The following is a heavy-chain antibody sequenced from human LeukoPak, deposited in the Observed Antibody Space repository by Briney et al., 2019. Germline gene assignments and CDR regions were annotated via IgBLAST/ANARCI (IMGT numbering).Heavy chain of an antibody. CDR1: GFAFNYEN. D-gene: IGHD3-10*01. J-gene: IGHJ4*02. V-gene: IGHV3-21*01. CDR3: ARDEGV. Sequence: GGSLRLSCTASGFAFNYENMNWVRQVPEKGLEWVSSISRDATYIHYAVALEGRFTISRDNAKNTLYLQMNSLRVEDTGVYYCARDEGVWGQGTLVTVSS. CDR2: ISRDATYI.